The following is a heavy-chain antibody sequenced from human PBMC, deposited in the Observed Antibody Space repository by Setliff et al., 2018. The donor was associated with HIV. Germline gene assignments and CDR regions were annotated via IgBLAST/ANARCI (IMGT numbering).Heavy chain of an antibody. J-gene: IGHJ5*02. Sequence: GGSLRLSCAASGFTFSDYYMSWIRQAPGKGLEWVSYITSSGSTIYYADSVKGRFTISRDNAKSSLYLQMNSLRAEDTAIYYCARDRERWLRSRLFDPWGQGTLVTVSS. V-gene: IGHV3-11*04. CDR3: ARDRERWLRSRLFDP. CDR1: GFTFSDYY. CDR2: ITSSGSTI. D-gene: IGHD5-12*01.